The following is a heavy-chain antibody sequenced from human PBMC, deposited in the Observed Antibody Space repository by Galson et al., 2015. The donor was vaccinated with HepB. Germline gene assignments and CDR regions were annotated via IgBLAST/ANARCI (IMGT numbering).Heavy chain of an antibody. CDR2: ISAYNGYT. V-gene: IGHV1-18*01. D-gene: IGHD3-22*01. CDR3: VRDSRYSSDSHPTPYFDF. Sequence: SVKVSCKASGYTFSSYGISWVRQAPGQGLEWMGWISAYNGYTNNAQTFQGRIIMSRDTSTSTAYMDLTSLTSEDTAVYYCVRDSRYSSDSHPTPYFDFWGQGTLVTVSS. J-gene: IGHJ4*02. CDR1: GYTFSSYG.